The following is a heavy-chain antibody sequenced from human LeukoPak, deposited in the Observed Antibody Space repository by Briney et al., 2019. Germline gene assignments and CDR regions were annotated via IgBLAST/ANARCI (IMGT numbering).Heavy chain of an antibody. V-gene: IGHV3-48*01. CDR1: GFTFSSYT. Sequence: PGGSLRLSCAASGFTFSSYTMNWVRQFPGKGLEWVSYITSSSNTIYYADSVKGRFTISRDNAKNSLYLQMNSLRAEDTAVYYCARGAGTTDYWGQGTLVTVSS. D-gene: IGHD1-7*01. CDR2: ITSSSNTI. CDR3: ARGAGTTDY. J-gene: IGHJ4*02.